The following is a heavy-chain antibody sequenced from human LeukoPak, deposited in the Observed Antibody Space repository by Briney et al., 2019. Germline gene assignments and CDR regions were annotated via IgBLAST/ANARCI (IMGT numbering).Heavy chain of an antibody. CDR1: GFTFSSYW. Sequence: GGSLRLSCAASGFTFSSYWMSWMRQAPGKGLEWVAVISYDGSNKYYADSVKGRFTISRDNSKNTLYLQMNSLRAEDTAVYYCARDLGDSSGYYYHYWGQGTLVTVSS. J-gene: IGHJ4*02. CDR2: ISYDGSNK. V-gene: IGHV3-30-3*01. D-gene: IGHD3-22*01. CDR3: ARDLGDSSGYYYHY.